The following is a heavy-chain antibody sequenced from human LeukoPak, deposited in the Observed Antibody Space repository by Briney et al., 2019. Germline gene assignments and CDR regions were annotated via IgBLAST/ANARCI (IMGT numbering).Heavy chain of an antibody. CDR1: GFTFSSYG. D-gene: IGHD2-2*02. Sequence: GGSLRLSCAASGFTFSSYGMHWVRQAPGKGLEWVAFIRYDGSNKYYADSVKGRFTISRDNSKNTLYLQMNSLRAEDTAVYYCAKIVVVPAAIRIDAFDIWGQGTMVTVSS. V-gene: IGHV3-30*02. CDR3: AKIVVVPAAIRIDAFDI. CDR2: IRYDGSNK. J-gene: IGHJ3*02.